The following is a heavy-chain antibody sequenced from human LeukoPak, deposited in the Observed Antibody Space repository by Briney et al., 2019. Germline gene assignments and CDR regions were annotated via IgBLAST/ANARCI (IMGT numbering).Heavy chain of an antibody. Sequence: GASVNVCFKTSGYRFTVYYLHWVRQAPGQGLEWMGGMNPKSSATDYARKFQGRVTMTRDTSISTAYMELTRLRSDDTAVYFCARGSDYDDYFYMDFWGKGTTVTVSS. CDR2: MNPKSSAT. V-gene: IGHV1-2*02. J-gene: IGHJ6*03. CDR1: GYRFTVYY. CDR3: ARGSDYDDYFYMDF.